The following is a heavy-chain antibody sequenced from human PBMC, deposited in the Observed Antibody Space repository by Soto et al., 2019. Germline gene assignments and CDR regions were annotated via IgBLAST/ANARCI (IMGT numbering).Heavy chain of an antibody. Sequence: QVQLVESGGGVVQPGRSLRLSCSASRFTFNIYGLHWVRQAPGKGLEWVAVIWYDGNNGEKKYAADSVKGRFTVSGDIFKNTVYLQMNSVRGEDTAVYYCATNRQGRGFDYWGQGTLVTVSS. V-gene: IGHV3-33*01. CDR3: ATNRQGRGFDY. J-gene: IGHJ4*02. CDR2: IWYDGNNGEKK. D-gene: IGHD3-10*01. CDR1: RFTFNIYG.